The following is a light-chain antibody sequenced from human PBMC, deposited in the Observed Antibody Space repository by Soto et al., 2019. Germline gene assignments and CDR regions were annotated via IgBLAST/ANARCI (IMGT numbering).Light chain of an antibody. CDR2: DAS. CDR1: QSVSSY. V-gene: IGKV3-11*01. Sequence: EIVLTQSPATLSLSPGDRSTLSWRASQSVSSYLAWYQQKPGQAPRLLIYDASNRATGIPARFSGSGSGTDFTLTISSLEPEDFAVYYCQQRSNWPTFGQGTKVDI. J-gene: IGKJ1*01. CDR3: QQRSNWPT.